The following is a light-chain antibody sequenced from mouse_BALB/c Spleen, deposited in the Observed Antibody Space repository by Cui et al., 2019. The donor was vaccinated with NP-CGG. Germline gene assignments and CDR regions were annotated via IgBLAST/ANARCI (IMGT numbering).Light chain of an antibody. CDR2: STN. J-gene: IGLJ1*01. CDR1: TGAVTTSNY. CDR3: ALWYSNHWV. V-gene: IGLV1*01. Sequence: QAVATQHSALTTSPGETVPFTGRSSTGAVTTSNYANWVQEKPDHLFTGLIGSTNNRAPGVPARFSGSLIGDKAALTITGAQTEDEAIYFCALWYSNHWVFGGGTKLTVL.